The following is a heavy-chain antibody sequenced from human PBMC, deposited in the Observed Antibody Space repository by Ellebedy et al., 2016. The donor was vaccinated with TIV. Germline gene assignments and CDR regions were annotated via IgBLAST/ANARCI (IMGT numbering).Heavy chain of an antibody. J-gene: IGHJ6*02. CDR3: ARLLITMVYGMDV. Sequence: MPGGSLRLSCAVSGGSISSSSYYWGWIRQPPGKGLEWIGNIYYSGSTYYNPSLKSRVTISVDTSKNQFSLKLSSVTAADTAVYYCARLLITMVYGMDVWGQGTTVTVSS. V-gene: IGHV4-39*01. CDR1: GGSISSSSYY. CDR2: IYYSGST. D-gene: IGHD3-10*01.